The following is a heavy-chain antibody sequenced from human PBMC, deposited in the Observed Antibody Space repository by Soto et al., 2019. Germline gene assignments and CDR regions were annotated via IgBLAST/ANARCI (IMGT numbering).Heavy chain of an antibody. J-gene: IGHJ4*02. V-gene: IGHV3-23*01. CDR3: ARDLSH. CDR2: INVNIGST. CDR1: GFTFSNYA. Sequence: GGSLRLSCAASGFTFSNYAMGWVRQAPGKGLEWVSLINVNIGSTRYADSVRGRFTISRDNSKNTLYLQMSSLRHEDTAFYYCARDLSHWGQGMLVTVSS.